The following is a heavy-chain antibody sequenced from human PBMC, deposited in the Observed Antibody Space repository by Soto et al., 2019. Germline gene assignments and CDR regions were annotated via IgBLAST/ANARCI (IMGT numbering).Heavy chain of an antibody. CDR2: ISYDGSNK. CDR1: GFTFSSYG. Sequence: QVQLVESGGGVVQPGRSLRLSCAASGFTFSSYGMHWVRQAPGKGLEWVAVISYDGSNKYYADSVKGRFTISRDNSKNTLYLQMNSLRAEDTAVYYCAKDPNYAVACLGEYFQHWGQGTLVTVSS. D-gene: IGHD6-19*01. CDR3: AKDPNYAVACLGEYFQH. J-gene: IGHJ1*01. V-gene: IGHV3-30*18.